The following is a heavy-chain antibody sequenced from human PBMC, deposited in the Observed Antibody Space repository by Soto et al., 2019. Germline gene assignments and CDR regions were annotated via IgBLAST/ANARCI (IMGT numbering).Heavy chain of an antibody. CDR2: IYHSGST. CDR3: ARGVRGVIIPFFDY. V-gene: IGHV4-4*02. Sequence: PSETLSLTCAVSGGSISSSNWWSWVRQPPGKGLEWIGEIYHSGSTNYNPSLKSRVTISVDKSKNQFSLKLSSVTAVDTAVYYCARGVRGVIIPFFDYWGQGTLVTVSS. CDR1: GGSISSSNW. D-gene: IGHD3-10*01. J-gene: IGHJ4*02.